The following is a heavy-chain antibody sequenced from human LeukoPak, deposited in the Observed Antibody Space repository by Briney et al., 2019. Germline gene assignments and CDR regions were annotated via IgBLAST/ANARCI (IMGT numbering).Heavy chain of an antibody. Sequence: GGSLRLSCAASGFTVSSNYMSWVRQAPGKGLEWVSVIYSGGSTYYADSVKGRFTISRDNSKNTLYLQMDSLRAEDTAVYYCARGATYYYDSSGYYYFDHWGQGTLVTVSS. V-gene: IGHV3-53*01. CDR2: IYSGGST. J-gene: IGHJ4*02. D-gene: IGHD3-22*01. CDR3: ARGATYYYDSSGYYYFDH. CDR1: GFTVSSNY.